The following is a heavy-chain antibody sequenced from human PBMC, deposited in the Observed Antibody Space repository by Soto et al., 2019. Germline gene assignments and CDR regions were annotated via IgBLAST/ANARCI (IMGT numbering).Heavy chain of an antibody. Sequence: QVQLVQSGAEVKKPGSSVKVSCKASGGTFSSYAISWVRQAPGQGLEWMGGIIPIFGTANYAQKFQGRVTMTADESTSTAYMELSSLRSEDTAVYYCAREVATTLNLNYYYGMDVWGQGTTVTVSS. CDR3: AREVATTLNLNYYYGMDV. D-gene: IGHD5-12*01. CDR1: GGTFSSYA. V-gene: IGHV1-69*01. J-gene: IGHJ6*02. CDR2: IIPIFGTA.